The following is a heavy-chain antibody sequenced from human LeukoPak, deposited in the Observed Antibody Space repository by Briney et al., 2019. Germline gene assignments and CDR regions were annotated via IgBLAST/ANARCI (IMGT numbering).Heavy chain of an antibody. CDR2: ISPNNGDT. Sequence: GASVSVSCKPSGYTFTDSYIHWVRQAPGVGLQWMGWISPNNGDTKYAEDFQDRVTMTRDTSINTAYMELTGLTPDDTAVYYCVRSTIGASAYWGRGTMVTVSS. CDR3: VRSTIGASAY. J-gene: IGHJ4*02. CDR1: GYTFTDSY. V-gene: IGHV1-2*02. D-gene: IGHD3-10*01.